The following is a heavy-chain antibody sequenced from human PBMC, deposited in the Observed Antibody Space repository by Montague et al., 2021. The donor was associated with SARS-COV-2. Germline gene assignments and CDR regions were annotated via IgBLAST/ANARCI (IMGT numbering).Heavy chain of an antibody. J-gene: IGHJ3*01. CDR3: ARDRNLGRIMIVVENVFDL. D-gene: IGHD3-22*01. Sequence: TLSLTCTVSGGSISSGTYYWSWIRQPAGKGLEWIGRIYTSGSTNYNPSLKSRVTISVDTSKNQFSLKLSSVTAADTAVYYCARDRNLGRIMIVVENVFDLWGQGTMVTVSS. CDR1: GGSISSGTYY. CDR2: IYTSGST. V-gene: IGHV4-61*02.